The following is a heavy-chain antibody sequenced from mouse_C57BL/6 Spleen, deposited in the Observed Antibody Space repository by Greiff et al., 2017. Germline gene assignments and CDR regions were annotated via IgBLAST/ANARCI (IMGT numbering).Heavy chain of an antibody. D-gene: IGHD1-1*01. CDR3: AIHYGSSPWFAY. V-gene: IGHV1-69*01. Sequence: QVQLQQPGAELVMPGASVKLSCKASGYTFTNYWMHWVKQRPGQGLEWIGEIDPSDSYTNYNQKFKGKSTLTVDKSSSTAYMQLSSLTSEDSAVYYCAIHYGSSPWFAYWGQGTLVTVSA. CDR1: GYTFTNYW. J-gene: IGHJ3*01. CDR2: IDPSDSYT.